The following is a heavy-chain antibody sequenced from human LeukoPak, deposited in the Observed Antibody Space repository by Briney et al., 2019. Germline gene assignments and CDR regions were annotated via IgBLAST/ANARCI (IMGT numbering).Heavy chain of an antibody. CDR3: AKEGRVYLVGAKHPFDY. CDR1: GFTFDDYA. D-gene: IGHD1-26*01. Sequence: GRSLRLSCAASGFTFDDYAMSWVRQAPGKGLEWVSAISGSGGSTYYADSVKGRFTISRDNSKNTLYLQMNSLRAEDTAVYYCAKEGRVYLVGAKHPFDYWGQGTLVTVSS. J-gene: IGHJ4*02. CDR2: ISGSGGST. V-gene: IGHV3-23*01.